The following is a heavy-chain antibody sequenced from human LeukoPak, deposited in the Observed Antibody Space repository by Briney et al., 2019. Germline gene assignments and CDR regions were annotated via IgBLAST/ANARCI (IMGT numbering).Heavy chain of an antibody. D-gene: IGHD5-18*01. CDR1: GYTFTSYG. Sequence: ASVKVSCKASGYTFTSYGISWVRQAPGQGLEWMGWISAYNGNTNHAQKLQDRVTMTTDTSTSTAYMELRSLRSDDTAVYYCAMGVDTAMVLDYWGQGTLVTVSS. V-gene: IGHV1-18*01. CDR3: AMGVDTAMVLDY. CDR2: ISAYNGNT. J-gene: IGHJ4*02.